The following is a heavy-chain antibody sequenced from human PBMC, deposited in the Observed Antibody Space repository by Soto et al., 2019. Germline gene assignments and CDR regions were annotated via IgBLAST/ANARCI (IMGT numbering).Heavy chain of an antibody. CDR2: IYDSGIT. CDR1: NGSISHYY. Sequence: QVQLQESGPGLVRPSEALSLTCTVSNGSISHYYWSWIRQSPGKGLEWLAYIYDSGITNYNPSLKSRVTISVDTSKNQFSLKLSSVTAADTATYYCAGGYLQLFDYWSQGILVTVSS. J-gene: IGHJ4*02. CDR3: AGGYLQLFDY. V-gene: IGHV4-59*01. D-gene: IGHD1-1*01.